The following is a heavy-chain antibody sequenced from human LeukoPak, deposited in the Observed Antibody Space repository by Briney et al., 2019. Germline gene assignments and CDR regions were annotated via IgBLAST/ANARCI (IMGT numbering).Heavy chain of an antibody. CDR3: ARRIAGRLINDAFDI. Sequence: GASVKVSCKASGYTFTCHYMHWVRQAPGQGLEWMGWINPYSGGTHYALIFQDRVTMTRDTSISTAYMELSRLRSDDTAVYYCARRIAGRLINDAFDIWGQGTMVTVSS. V-gene: IGHV1-2*02. J-gene: IGHJ3*02. CDR2: INPYSGGT. CDR1: GYTFTCHY. D-gene: IGHD6-6*01.